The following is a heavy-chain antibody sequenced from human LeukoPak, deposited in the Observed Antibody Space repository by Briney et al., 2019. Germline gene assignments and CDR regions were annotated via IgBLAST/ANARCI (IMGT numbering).Heavy chain of an antibody. CDR3: AKDYDFWSGYSPFDY. V-gene: IGHV3-30*02. J-gene: IGHJ4*02. CDR1: GFTFSSYG. D-gene: IGHD3-3*01. Sequence: GGSLRLSCAASGFTFSSYGMHWVRQAPGKGLEWVAFIRYDGSNKYYADSVKGRFTISRDNSKNTLYLQMNSLRAEDTAVYYCAKDYDFWSGYSPFDYWGQGTLVTVSS. CDR2: IRYDGSNK.